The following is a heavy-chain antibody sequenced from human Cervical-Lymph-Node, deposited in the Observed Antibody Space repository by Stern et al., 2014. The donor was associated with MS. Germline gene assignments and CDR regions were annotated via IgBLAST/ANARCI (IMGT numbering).Heavy chain of an antibody. D-gene: IGHD5/OR15-5a*01. Sequence: DQLVESGGGVVQPGRSLRLSCAASGFTFSTYAMHWVRQAPGKGLEWVAVISHDGKHKYYADSVKGRVTVSRDNSKNTLYRQMISLRSEDTAVFYCAKDATMSTPSGYFDYWGQGTLVTVSS. CDR2: ISHDGKHK. CDR1: GFTFSTYA. CDR3: AKDATMSTPSGYFDY. J-gene: IGHJ4*02. V-gene: IGHV3-30*18.